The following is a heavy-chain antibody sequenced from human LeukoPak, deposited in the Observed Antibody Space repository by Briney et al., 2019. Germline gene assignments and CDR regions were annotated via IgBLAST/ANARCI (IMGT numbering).Heavy chain of an antibody. Sequence: GGSLRLSCAASGFTFSSYSMNWVRQAPGKGLEWVSSISSNSSYIYYADSVKGRFTISRDNAKNSLYLQMNSLRAEDTAVYYCARVKPDVYYYYMDVWGKGTTVTVSS. CDR1: GFTFSSYS. J-gene: IGHJ6*03. V-gene: IGHV3-21*01. CDR2: ISSNSSYI. CDR3: ARVKPDVYYYYMDV.